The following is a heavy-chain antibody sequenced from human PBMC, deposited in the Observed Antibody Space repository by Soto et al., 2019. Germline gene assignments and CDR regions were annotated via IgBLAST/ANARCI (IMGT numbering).Heavy chain of an antibody. CDR3: ARDYYGSGSYCNVPGNYYGMDV. CDR1: GGTFSSYA. J-gene: IGHJ6*02. Sequence: SVKVSCKASGGTFSSYAISWVRQAPGQGLEWMGGIIPIFGTANYAQKFQGRVTITADESTSTAYMEPSSLRSEDTAVYYCARDYYGSGSYCNVPGNYYGMDVWGQGTTVTVSS. D-gene: IGHD3-10*01. V-gene: IGHV1-69*13. CDR2: IIPIFGTA.